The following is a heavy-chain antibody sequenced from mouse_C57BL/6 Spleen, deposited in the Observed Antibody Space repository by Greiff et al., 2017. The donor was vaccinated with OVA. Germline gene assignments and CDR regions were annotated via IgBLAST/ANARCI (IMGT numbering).Heavy chain of an antibody. J-gene: IGHJ3*01. V-gene: IGHV1-82*01. CDR3: ARNIYDGYYVLWFAY. D-gene: IGHD2-3*01. CDR2: IYPGDGDT. Sequence: QVQLQQSGPELVKPGASVKISCKASGYAFSSSWMNWVKQRPGKGLEWIGRIYPGDGDTNYNGKFKGKATLTADKSSSTAYMQLSSLTSEDSAVYFCARNIYDGYYVLWFAYWGQGTLVTVSA. CDR1: GYAFSSSW.